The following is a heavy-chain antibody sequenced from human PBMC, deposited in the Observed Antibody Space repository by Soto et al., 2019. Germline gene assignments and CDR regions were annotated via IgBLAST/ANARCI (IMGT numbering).Heavy chain of an antibody. Sequence: PGGSLRLSCTGSGFSFFSYAMSWVRQAPGKGLEWVSSISSTTNYIYYGDSMKGRFTISRDNAKNSLYLEMNSLRAEDTAVYYCARESEDLTSNFDYWGQGTLVTVSS. J-gene: IGHJ4*02. CDR3: ARESEDLTSNFDY. V-gene: IGHV3-21*06. CDR1: GFSFFSYA. CDR2: ISSTTNYI.